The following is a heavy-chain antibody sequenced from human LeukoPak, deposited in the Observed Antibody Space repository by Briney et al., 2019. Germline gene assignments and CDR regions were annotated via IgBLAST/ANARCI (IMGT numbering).Heavy chain of an antibody. CDR2: SYYSGRT. Sequence: SETLSLTCTVSGGSISSSSYYWGWIRQPPGKGLEWIGSSYYSGRTYYNPSLKSRVTISVDTSKNQFSLKLSSVNAADTAVYYCARLSPNSSYDFWSGYAHDAFDIWGQGTMVTVSS. J-gene: IGHJ3*02. V-gene: IGHV4-39*01. D-gene: IGHD3-3*01. CDR3: ARLSPNSSYDFWSGYAHDAFDI. CDR1: GGSISSSSYY.